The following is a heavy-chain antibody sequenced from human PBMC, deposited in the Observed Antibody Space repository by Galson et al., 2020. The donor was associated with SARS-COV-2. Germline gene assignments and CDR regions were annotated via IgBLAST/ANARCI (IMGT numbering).Heavy chain of an antibody. J-gene: IGHJ3*01. CDR2: IFPGDSAT. CDR3: ARQYSGHRGYPDAFDL. V-gene: IGHV5-51*01. D-gene: IGHD3-22*01. CDR1: GYLFTTLW. Sequence: GESLKISCKASGYLFTTLWIGWVRQMPGKGLEWMGIIFPGDSATRYRPSFQGQVTISADKSTNTAYLQLSSLEASDTAMYYCARQYSGHRGYPDAFDLWGQGTRVTVSS.